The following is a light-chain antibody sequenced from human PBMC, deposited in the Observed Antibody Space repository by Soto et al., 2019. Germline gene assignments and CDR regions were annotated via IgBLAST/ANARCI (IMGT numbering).Light chain of an antibody. CDR1: NSDVGRYNL. V-gene: IGLV2-23*01. CDR3: CSYAPGSTWV. CDR2: EAN. Sequence: QSALTQPASVSGSPGQSITISCTGTNSDVGRYNLVSWYQHHPGKAPKLVTYEANKRPSGISERFSVSKSGNMASLTISGLQAEDEGHYYCCSYAPGSTWVFGGGTKVTVL. J-gene: IGLJ3*02.